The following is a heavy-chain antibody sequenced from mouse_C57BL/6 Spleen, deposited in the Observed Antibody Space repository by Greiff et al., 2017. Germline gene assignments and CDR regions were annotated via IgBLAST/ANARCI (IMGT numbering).Heavy chain of an antibody. CDR1: GYTFTSYW. CDR2: INPSNGGT. D-gene: IGHD2-1*01. Sequence: QVQLQQPGTELVKPGASGYTFTSYWMHWVKQRPGQGLEWIGNINPSNGGTNYNEKFQRKATLTVDKSSSTAYMQLSSLTSEDSAVYYCVGNSGYFDVWGTGTTVTVSS. V-gene: IGHV1-53*01. J-gene: IGHJ1*03. CDR3: VGNSGYFDV.